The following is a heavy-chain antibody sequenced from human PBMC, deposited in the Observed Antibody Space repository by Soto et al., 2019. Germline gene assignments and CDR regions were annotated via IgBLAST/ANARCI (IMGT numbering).Heavy chain of an antibody. J-gene: IGHJ4*02. CDR3: ASISSSPFDY. Sequence: QVQLVESGGGVVQPGRSLRLSCAASGFTFSSYGMHWVRQAPGKGLEWVAVIWYDGSNKYYADSVKGRFTISRDHSKNTLYLQMNSLRAEDTAVYYCASISSSPFDYWGQGTLVTFSS. V-gene: IGHV3-33*01. CDR2: IWYDGSNK. D-gene: IGHD6-6*01. CDR1: GFTFSSYG.